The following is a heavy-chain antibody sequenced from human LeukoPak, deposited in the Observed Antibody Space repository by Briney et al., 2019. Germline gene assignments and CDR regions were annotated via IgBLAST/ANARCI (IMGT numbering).Heavy chain of an antibody. D-gene: IGHD6-13*01. J-gene: IGHJ4*02. CDR1: GYTFTSYS. CDR3: ARLGIAGPKGTGFDY. CDR2: ISAYNGNT. V-gene: IGHV1-18*01. Sequence: ASVKVSCKASGYTFTSYSISWVRQAPGQGLEWMGWISAYNGNTIYAQKVKGRVTMTTDTSTSTAYMELRSLRSDDTAVYYCARLGIAGPKGTGFDYWGQGTLVTVSS.